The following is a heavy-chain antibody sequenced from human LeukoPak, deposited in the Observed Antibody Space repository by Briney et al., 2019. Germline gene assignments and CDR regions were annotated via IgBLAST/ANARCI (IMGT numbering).Heavy chain of an antibody. Sequence: SETLSLTCTVSGGSVSSSTWSWIRQPPGKRLEWIAYIWRSGSTNYNPSLKSRVTISSDTSNSQISLELRSVTVADTAVYYCAVAEEGGYSFGWGYWGQGTLVTVSS. CDR1: GGSVSSST. J-gene: IGHJ4*02. CDR3: AVAEEGGYSFGWGY. CDR2: IWRSGST. V-gene: IGHV4-59*02. D-gene: IGHD5-18*01.